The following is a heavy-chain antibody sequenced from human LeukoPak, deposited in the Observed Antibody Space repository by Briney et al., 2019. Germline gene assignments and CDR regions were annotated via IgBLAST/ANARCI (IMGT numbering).Heavy chain of an antibody. CDR2: ISGSGGST. D-gene: IGHD1-26*01. V-gene: IGHV3-23*01. CDR3: AKTNPSWWELPPYYFDY. J-gene: IGHJ4*02. CDR1: GFTFSNYA. Sequence: GGSLRLSCAASGFTFSNYAMSWVRQAPGKGLEWVSAISGSGGSTYYADSVKGRFTISRDNSKNTLYLQMNSLRAEDTAVYYCAKTNPSWWELPPYYFDYWGQGTLVTVSS.